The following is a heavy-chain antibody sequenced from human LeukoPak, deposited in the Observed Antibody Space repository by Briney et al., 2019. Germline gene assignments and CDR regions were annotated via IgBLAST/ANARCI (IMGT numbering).Heavy chain of an antibody. J-gene: IGHJ4*02. CDR2: IYYNGNT. CDR3: ARSGHSSGWSDY. Sequence: PGGSLRLSCAASGFTFSSYAMSWVRQAPGKGLEWIGYIYYNGNTDYNPSLKSRVTISLDTSKKQFSLRLSYVTAADTAVYYCARSGHSSGWSDYWGQGTLVTVSS. D-gene: IGHD6-19*01. V-gene: IGHV4-59*01. CDR1: GFTFSSYA.